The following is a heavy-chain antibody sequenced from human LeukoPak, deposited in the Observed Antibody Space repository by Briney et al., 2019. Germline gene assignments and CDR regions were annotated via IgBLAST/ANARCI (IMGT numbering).Heavy chain of an antibody. CDR2: IKSKTDGGTT. J-gene: IGHJ3*02. Sequence: GGSLRLSCAASGFTFSNAWMSWARQAPGKGLEWVGRIKSKTDGGTTDYAAPVKGRFTISRDDSKNTLYLQMNSLKTEDTAVYYCTTKLTTVTTPDAFDIWGQGTMVTVSS. CDR3: TTKLTTVTTPDAFDI. D-gene: IGHD4-17*01. V-gene: IGHV3-15*01. CDR1: GFTFSNAW.